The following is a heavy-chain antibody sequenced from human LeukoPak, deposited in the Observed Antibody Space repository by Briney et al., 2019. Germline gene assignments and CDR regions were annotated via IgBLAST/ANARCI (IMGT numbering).Heavy chain of an antibody. J-gene: IGHJ4*02. CDR1: GFTFSSYG. Sequence: GSLRLSCAASGFTFSSYGMSWVRPAPGKGLEWVSAISGSGGSTYYADSVKGRFTISRDNSKNTLYLQMNSLRAEDTAVYYCAKARVWETYFDYWGQGTLVTVSS. CDR2: ISGSGGST. CDR3: AKARVWETYFDY. D-gene: IGHD1-26*01. V-gene: IGHV3-23*01.